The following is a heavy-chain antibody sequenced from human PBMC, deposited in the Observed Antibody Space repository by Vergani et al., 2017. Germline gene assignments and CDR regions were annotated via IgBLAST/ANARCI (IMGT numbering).Heavy chain of an antibody. CDR1: GYSFSSYW. V-gene: IGHV5-51*03. CDR3: ARLYGRDSSGSKYFDY. J-gene: IGHJ4*02. Sequence: EVQLVQSGAEVKKPGESLKISCKGSGYSFSSYWIGWVRQMPGKGLEWMGIIYPGDSDTRYSPSFQGQVTISVDKSISTAYLQRSSLRASDSAMYYCARLYGRDSSGSKYFDYRGQGTLVTVSS. CDR2: IYPGDSDT. D-gene: IGHD6-25*01.